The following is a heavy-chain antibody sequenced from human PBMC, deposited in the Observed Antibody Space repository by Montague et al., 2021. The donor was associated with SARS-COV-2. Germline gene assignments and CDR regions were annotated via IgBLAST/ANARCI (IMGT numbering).Heavy chain of an antibody. J-gene: IGHJ5*02. Sequence: SETLSLTCAVYGGSFSDYYWTWIRQPPGKGLEWIGETDHSGTTNYNPSLKSRLSISVDASKNQFSLTLNSVTAADTAVYYCARVPVLLWFGERGYWFDPWGQGTLVTVSS. CDR2: TDHSGTT. D-gene: IGHD3-10*01. V-gene: IGHV4-34*01. CDR3: ARVPVLLWFGERGYWFDP. CDR1: GGSFSDYY.